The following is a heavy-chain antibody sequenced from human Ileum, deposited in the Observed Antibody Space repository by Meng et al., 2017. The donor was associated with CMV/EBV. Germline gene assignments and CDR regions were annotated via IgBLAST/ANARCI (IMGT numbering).Heavy chain of an antibody. CDR1: GFTFSSYW. V-gene: IGHV3-74*01. Sequence: GGSLRLSCAASGFTFSSYWMHWVRQAPGKGLLWVSRISTDGNSATYADSVKGRFTISRDNAKNTLYLQMSNLRAADTAVYYCAAGFNRADYWGQGTLVTVSS. D-gene: IGHD1-14*01. J-gene: IGHJ4*02. CDR2: ISTDGNSA. CDR3: AAGFNRADY.